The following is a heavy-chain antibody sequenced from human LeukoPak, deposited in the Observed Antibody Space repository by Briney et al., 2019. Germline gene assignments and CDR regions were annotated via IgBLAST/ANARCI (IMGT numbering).Heavy chain of an antibody. Sequence: SETLSLTLTVTVGSIISYFWTWIRPPPWKGLEWIGYIYYSGSTNYNPSLKSRVNISVDTSKNQFSLKLNSVAAADTAVYYCARGAPAWQLVPFDFWGKGDLVAVSS. CDR1: VGSIISYF. V-gene: IGHV4-59*01. CDR3: ARGAPAWQLVPFDF. D-gene: IGHD6-13*01. CDR2: IYYSGST. J-gene: IGHJ4*02.